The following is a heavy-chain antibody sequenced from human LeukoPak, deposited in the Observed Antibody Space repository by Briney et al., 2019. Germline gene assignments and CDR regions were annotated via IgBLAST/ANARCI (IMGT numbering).Heavy chain of an antibody. CDR2: INPNSGGT. Sequence: GASVKVSYKASGYTFTGYYMHWVRQAPGQGLEWMGWINPNSGGTNYAQKFQGRVTMTRDTSISTAYMELSRLRSDDTAVYYCARAGRITIFGVVITAVDYWGQGTLVTVSS. D-gene: IGHD3-3*01. J-gene: IGHJ4*02. V-gene: IGHV1-2*02. CDR1: GYTFTGYY. CDR3: ARAGRITIFGVVITAVDY.